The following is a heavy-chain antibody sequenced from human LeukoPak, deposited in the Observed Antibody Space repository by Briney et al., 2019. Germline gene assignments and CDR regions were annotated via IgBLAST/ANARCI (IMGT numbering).Heavy chain of an antibody. CDR3: AKVSGGGLYYDGMDV. J-gene: IGHJ6*02. V-gene: IGHV3-23*01. CDR2: IRGSGGTT. CDR1: GFTINNYA. D-gene: IGHD1-14*01. Sequence: GGSLRLSCAASGFTINNYAMNWVRQAPGKGLEWVSVIRGSGGTTYYADSVKGRFTISRDSSKNTLYLQMNSLRAEDTAVYYCAKVSGGGLYYDGMDVWGQGTTVTVSS.